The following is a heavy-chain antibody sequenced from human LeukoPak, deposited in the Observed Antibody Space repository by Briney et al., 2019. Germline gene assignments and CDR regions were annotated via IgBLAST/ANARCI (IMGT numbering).Heavy chain of an antibody. CDR3: ARDPSYDSSGYYYPPSGY. CDR1: GFTFSSYA. D-gene: IGHD3-22*01. Sequence: SGGSLRLSCAASGFTFSSYAMSWVRQAPGKGLEWVSAISGSGGSTYYADSVKGRFTISRDNSKNTLYLQMNSLRAEDTAVYYCARDPSYDSSGYYYPPSGYWGQGTLVTVSS. J-gene: IGHJ4*02. V-gene: IGHV3-23*01. CDR2: ISGSGGST.